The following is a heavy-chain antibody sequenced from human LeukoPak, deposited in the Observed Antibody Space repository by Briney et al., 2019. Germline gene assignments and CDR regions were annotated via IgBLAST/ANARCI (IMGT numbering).Heavy chain of an antibody. CDR1: GFTINSYW. Sequence: GGSLRLSCAASGFTINSYWMSWVRQPPGKGLEWVGNIEKDGSDKYYVDSVKGRFTISRDNAKNSLYLQMSSLRAEDTAVYYCARDLSSGSYYGVNYWGQGTLVTVSS. CDR2: IEKDGSDK. V-gene: IGHV3-7*04. CDR3: ARDLSSGSYYGVNY. J-gene: IGHJ4*02. D-gene: IGHD1-26*01.